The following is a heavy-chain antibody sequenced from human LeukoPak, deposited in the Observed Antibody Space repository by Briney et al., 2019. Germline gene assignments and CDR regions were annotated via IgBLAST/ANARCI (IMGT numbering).Heavy chain of an antibody. V-gene: IGHV3-23*01. D-gene: IGHD2-21*02. Sequence: GRSLRLSCAASGFTFSSYGMHWVRQAPGKGLEWVSVISHSGGNTYYADSVKGRFTISRDNSKNTLYLQMNSLRAEDTAVYYCARERGGDCYPPYGMDVWGQGTTVTVSS. CDR3: ARERGGDCYPPYGMDV. CDR1: GFTFSSYG. CDR2: ISHSGGNT. J-gene: IGHJ6*02.